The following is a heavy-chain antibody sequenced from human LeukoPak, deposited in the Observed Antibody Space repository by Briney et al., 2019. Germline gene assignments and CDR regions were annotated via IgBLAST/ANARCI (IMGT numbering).Heavy chain of an antibody. Sequence: GGSLRLSCAASGFTFSSYGMHWVRQALGKGLEWVAVIWYDGSNKYYADSVKGLFTISRDNSKNTLYLQMNSLRAEDTAVYYCARDSVDYDILTVYYYYGMDVWGQGTTVTVSS. J-gene: IGHJ6*02. CDR3: ARDSVDYDILTVYYYYGMDV. V-gene: IGHV3-33*01. D-gene: IGHD3-9*01. CDR2: IWYDGSNK. CDR1: GFTFSSYG.